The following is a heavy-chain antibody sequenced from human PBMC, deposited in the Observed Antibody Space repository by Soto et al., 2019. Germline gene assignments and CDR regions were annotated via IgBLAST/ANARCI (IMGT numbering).Heavy chain of an antibody. D-gene: IGHD1-26*01. V-gene: IGHV6-1*01. J-gene: IGHJ4*01. CDR1: GDSVSSNSAG. Sequence: SQTLSLPCVITGDSVSSNSAGWSWVRQSPSRGLEWLGRTYYRSKWYYEYAVSVRGRITINPDTSKNQCSLQLNSVTPGDTAVYFCARGEQYSGRIFDYWGQGTPVTAS. CDR3: ARGEQYSGRIFDY. CDR2: TYYRSKWYY.